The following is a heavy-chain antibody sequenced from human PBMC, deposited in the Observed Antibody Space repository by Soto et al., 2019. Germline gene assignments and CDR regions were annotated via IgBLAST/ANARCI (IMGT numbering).Heavy chain of an antibody. CDR1: GGSISSGDYF. CDR3: ARDDGYYRPYDY. J-gene: IGHJ4*02. Sequence: SETLSLTCTVSGGSISSGDYFWSWVRQPPGKGLEWIGYIYYTGSTSYNPSLKSRITMSVDTSKNQFSLKVSSVTAADTAVYFCARDDGYYRPYDYWGQGTLVTVSS. V-gene: IGHV4-30-4*01. CDR2: IYYTGST. D-gene: IGHD3-3*01.